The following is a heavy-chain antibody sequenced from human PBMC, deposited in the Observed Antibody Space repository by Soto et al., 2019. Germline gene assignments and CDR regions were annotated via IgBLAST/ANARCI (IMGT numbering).Heavy chain of an antibody. Sequence: EVQLVESGGGLVKPGGSLRLSCAASGLSFSDAWMSWVRQSPGKGLEWLGRIKTESEGGATDYARYVNGRFIISRDDSAKPLSLQSNSPLPEDTGVCYSTTEVYGAYGAGSVDYWGRGAVVSGSS. CDR1: GLSFSDAW. J-gene: IGHJ4*02. CDR3: TTEVYGAYGAGSVDY. V-gene: IGHV3-15*01. CDR2: IKTESEGGAT. D-gene: IGHD4-17*01.